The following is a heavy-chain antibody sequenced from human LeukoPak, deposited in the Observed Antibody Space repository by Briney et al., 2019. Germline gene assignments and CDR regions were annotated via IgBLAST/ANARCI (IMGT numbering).Heavy chain of an antibody. CDR1: GLNLATSG. Sequence: GGSLRLSCAASGLNLATSGMHWVRQAPGKGLEWVAVISYDGKNMYYADSVRGRFTVSRDNSMNTLYLQMNSLRTEDTAVYYCAKNGYSSGWYMYYFDYWGQGTLVAVSS. J-gene: IGHJ4*02. CDR3: AKNGYSSGWYMYYFDY. V-gene: IGHV3-30*18. CDR2: ISYDGKNM. D-gene: IGHD6-19*01.